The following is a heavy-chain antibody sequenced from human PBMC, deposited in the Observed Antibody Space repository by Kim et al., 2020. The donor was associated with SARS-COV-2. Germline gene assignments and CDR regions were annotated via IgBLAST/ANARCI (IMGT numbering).Heavy chain of an antibody. V-gene: IGHV4-30-4*01. D-gene: IGHD3-10*01. J-gene: IGHJ1*01. CDR2: IYYSGST. Sequence: SETLSLTCTVSGGSISSGDYYWSWIRQPPGKGLEWIGYIYYSGSTYYNPSLKSRVTISVDTSKNQFSLKLSSVTAADTAVYYCARMVRGVIGYFQHWGQGTLVTVSS. CDR1: GGSISSGDYY. CDR3: ARMVRGVIGYFQH.